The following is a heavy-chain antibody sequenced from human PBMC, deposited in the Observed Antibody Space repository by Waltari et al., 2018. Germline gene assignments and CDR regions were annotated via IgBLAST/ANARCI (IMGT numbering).Heavy chain of an antibody. Sequence: EVQLFESGGGVVQPGGSLRLSCAASGFTFSSSAMTWVRQAPGKGLEWVSVIYSGGSSTYYADSVKGRFTISRDNSKNTLYLQMNSLRAEDTAVYYCAKDKGRGPFDYWGQGTLVTVSS. CDR3: AKDKGRGPFDY. J-gene: IGHJ4*02. CDR2: IYSGGSST. CDR1: GFTFSSSA. V-gene: IGHV3-23*03.